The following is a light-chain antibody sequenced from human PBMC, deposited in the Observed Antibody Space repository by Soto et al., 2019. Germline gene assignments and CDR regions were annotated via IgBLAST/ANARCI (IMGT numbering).Light chain of an antibody. CDR3: QQRSNWPPIT. V-gene: IGKV3-11*01. CDR2: GAS. Sequence: IVLTQSPDTLSLSPGEIATLSCRASQDVASTYLAWYQQNPGQAPRLLIYGASGRAAGIPDRFSGSGSGTDFTLTIDNLEPEDFAIYYCQQRSNWPPITFGQGTRLEIK. J-gene: IGKJ5*01. CDR1: QDVASTY.